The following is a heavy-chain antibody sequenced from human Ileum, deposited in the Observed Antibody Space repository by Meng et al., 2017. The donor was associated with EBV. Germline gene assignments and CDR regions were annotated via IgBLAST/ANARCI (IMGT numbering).Heavy chain of an antibody. CDR3: ARGNGWRFDY. D-gene: IGHD6-19*01. Sequence: QVQLVQSGSELKKPXXXXKXSCKASGYIFTNYAMNWVRQAPGQGLEWMGWVNTNTGNPTFAQGFTGRFVFSLDTSVSTAYLQIDSLKADDTAVYYCARGNGWRFDYWGQGTLVTVSS. V-gene: IGHV7-4-1*01. J-gene: IGHJ4*02. CDR2: VNTNTGNP. CDR1: GYIFTNYA.